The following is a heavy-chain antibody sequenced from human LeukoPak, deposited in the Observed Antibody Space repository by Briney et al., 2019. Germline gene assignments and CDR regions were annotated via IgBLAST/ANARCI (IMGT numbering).Heavy chain of an antibody. V-gene: IGHV3-30*19. D-gene: IGHD3-10*01. Sequence: PGGSLRLSCAASGFTFSSYGMHWVRQAPGMGLEWVTIMSYDGNFTYYSDSVKGRFTISRDNSNDTLYLQMNSLRADDTAIYYCARGRSVYGSGSYSDYWGQGTLVTVSS. CDR3: ARGRSVYGSGSYSDY. CDR1: GFTFSSYG. CDR2: MSYDGNFT. J-gene: IGHJ4*02.